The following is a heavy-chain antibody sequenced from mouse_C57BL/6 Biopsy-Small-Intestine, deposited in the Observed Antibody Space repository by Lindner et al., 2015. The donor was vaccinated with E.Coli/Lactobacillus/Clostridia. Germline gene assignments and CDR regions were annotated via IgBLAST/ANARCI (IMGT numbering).Heavy chain of an antibody. J-gene: IGHJ1*03. V-gene: IGHV1-19*01. CDR1: GYTFTDYY. CDR2: INPYNGGT. D-gene: IGHD1-1*01. CDR3: ARSGGFYYGSSYGYFDV. Sequence: VQLQESGPVLVKPGASVKMSCKASGYTFTDYYMNWVKQSHGKSLEWIGVINPYNGGTSYNQKFKGKATLTVDKSSSTAYMELNSLTSEDSAVYYCARSGGFYYGSSYGYFDVWGTGTTVTVSS.